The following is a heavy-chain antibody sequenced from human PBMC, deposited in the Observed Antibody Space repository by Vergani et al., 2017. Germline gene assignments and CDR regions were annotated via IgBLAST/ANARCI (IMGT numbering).Heavy chain of an antibody. CDR2: IYYSGST. CDR3: ARSELVPAAVRPFWFDP. CDR1: GGSISSGGYY. D-gene: IGHD2-2*01. J-gene: IGHJ5*02. Sequence: QVQLQESGPGLVKPSQTLSLTCTVSGGSISSGGYYWSWIRQHPGKGLEWIGYIYYSGSTYYNPSLKSRVTISVDTSKNQVSLKLSSVTAADTAVYYCARSELVPAAVRPFWFDPWGQGTLVTVSS. V-gene: IGHV4-31*03.